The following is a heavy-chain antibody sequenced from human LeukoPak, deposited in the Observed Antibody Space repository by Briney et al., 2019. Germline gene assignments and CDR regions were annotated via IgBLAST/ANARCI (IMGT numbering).Heavy chain of an antibody. J-gene: IGHJ4*02. D-gene: IGHD6-19*01. CDR2: INPNSGGT. CDR3: ARPSRRYSSGWYYFDY. V-gene: IGHV1-2*02. Sequence: GASVKVSGKASGYTFTGYYMHWGRQAPGPGVEWVGWINPNSGGTNYAQKCQGRVAMTRDTSISTAYMELSRLRSDDTAVYYCARPSRRYSSGWYYFDYWGQGTLVTVSS. CDR1: GYTFTGYY.